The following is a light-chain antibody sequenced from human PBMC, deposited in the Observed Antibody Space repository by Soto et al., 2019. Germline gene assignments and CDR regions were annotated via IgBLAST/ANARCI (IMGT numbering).Light chain of an antibody. J-gene: IGLJ3*02. Sequence: QPVLTQPPSVSGAPGQRVTISCTGSSSNIGAGYDVHWYQHLPGTAPKLLTYVNTNRPSGVPDRFSGSKSGTSASLAITGLQAEDEADYYCQSYDSSLFWVFGGGTKLTVL. CDR1: SSNIGAGYD. CDR2: VNT. CDR3: QSYDSSLFWV. V-gene: IGLV1-40*01.